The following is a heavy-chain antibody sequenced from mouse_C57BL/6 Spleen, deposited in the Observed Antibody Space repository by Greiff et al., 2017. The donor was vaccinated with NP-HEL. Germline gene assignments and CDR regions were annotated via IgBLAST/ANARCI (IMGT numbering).Heavy chain of an antibody. CDR3: ARSVKGNYYAMDY. CDR1: GYTFTNYW. CDR2: IYPGGGYT. V-gene: IGHV1-63*01. J-gene: IGHJ4*01. Sequence: VQLQQSGAELVRPGTSVKMSCKASGYTFTNYWIGWAKQRPGHGLEWIGDIYPGGGYTNYNEKFKGKATLTADKSSSTAYMQFSSLTSEDSAIYYCARSVKGNYYAMDYWGQGTSVTVSS.